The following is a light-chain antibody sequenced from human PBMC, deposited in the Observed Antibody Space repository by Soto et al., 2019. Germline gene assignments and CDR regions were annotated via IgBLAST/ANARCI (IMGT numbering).Light chain of an antibody. CDR3: MQALQTPKT. CDR1: QSLLHSNGYNY. CDR2: LGS. Sequence: DIVMTQSPLSLPVTPGEPASISWRSSQSLLHSNGYNYLDWYLQKPGQSPQLLIYLGSNRASGVPDRFSGSGSGTEFTLKISRVEAEDVGVYYCMQALQTPKTFGQGTKVEIK. V-gene: IGKV2-28*01. J-gene: IGKJ1*01.